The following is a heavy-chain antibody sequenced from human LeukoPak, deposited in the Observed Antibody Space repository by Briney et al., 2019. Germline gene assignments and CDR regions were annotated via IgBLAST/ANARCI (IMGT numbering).Heavy chain of an antibody. CDR1: GFTFSSYS. CDR3: AKFIAAPFYFDY. D-gene: IGHD6-13*01. Sequence: GGSLRLSCAASGFTFSSYSMNWVRQAPGKGLEWVSSISSSSSYIYYADSVRGRFTISRDNAKNSLYLQMNSLRAEDTAVYYCAKFIAAPFYFDYWGQGTLVTVSS. V-gene: IGHV3-21*01. CDR2: ISSSSSYI. J-gene: IGHJ4*02.